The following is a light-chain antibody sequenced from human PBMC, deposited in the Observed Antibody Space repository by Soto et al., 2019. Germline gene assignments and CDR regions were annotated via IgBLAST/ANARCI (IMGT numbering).Light chain of an antibody. CDR3: QQYNNWPPLT. Sequence: IVLTQSPGTLSLSPRERATLSCRASQSVSSSYLAWYQQKPGQAPRLLIYDASTRATGIPARFSGSGSGTEFTLTISSLQSEDFAVYYCQQYNNWPPLTFGGGTKVDIK. V-gene: IGKV3-15*01. J-gene: IGKJ4*01. CDR2: DAS. CDR1: QSVSSSY.